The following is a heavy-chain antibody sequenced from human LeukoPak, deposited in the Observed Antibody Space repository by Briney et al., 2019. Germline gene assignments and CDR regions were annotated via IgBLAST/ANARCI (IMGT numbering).Heavy chain of an antibody. CDR3: ARRGGGHAFDI. V-gene: IGHV4-59*08. Sequence: SETLSLTCTVSGGSISSYWWSWIRQPPGKGLEYIGYIFYSGSTNYNPSLKSRVTISVDTSKIHFSLRLSSVTAADTAVYYCARRGGGHAFDIWGQGTMVTVSS. CDR1: GGSISSYW. CDR2: IFYSGST. J-gene: IGHJ3*02. D-gene: IGHD3-16*01.